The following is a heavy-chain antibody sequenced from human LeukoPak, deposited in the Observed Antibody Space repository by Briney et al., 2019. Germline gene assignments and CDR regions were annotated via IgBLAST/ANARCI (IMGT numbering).Heavy chain of an antibody. D-gene: IGHD3-22*01. CDR3: ARARPNNYDGAEYFQH. Sequence: GGSLRLSCAASGFTFSSYSMSWVRQAPGKGLEWVSSITGSSTSRYYADSLKGRFTISRDNAKNSLYLQMNSLRAEDTAVYYCARARPNNYDGAEYFQHWGQGTLVTVSS. J-gene: IGHJ1*01. CDR1: GFTFSSYS. V-gene: IGHV3-21*01. CDR2: ITGSSTSR.